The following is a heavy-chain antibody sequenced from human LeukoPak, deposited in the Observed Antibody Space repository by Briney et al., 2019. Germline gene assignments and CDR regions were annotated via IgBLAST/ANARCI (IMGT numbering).Heavy chain of an antibody. CDR3: ARESQWLARSDY. CDR1: GFTFSSYS. D-gene: IGHD6-19*01. J-gene: IGHJ4*02. Sequence: GGSLRLSCAASGFTFSSYSMNWVRQAPGKGLEWVSSISSSSYIFYADSVKGRFTISRDNAKNSLYLQMNSLRAEDTAVYFCARESQWLARSDYWGQGTLVTVSS. CDR2: ISSSSYI. V-gene: IGHV3-21*01.